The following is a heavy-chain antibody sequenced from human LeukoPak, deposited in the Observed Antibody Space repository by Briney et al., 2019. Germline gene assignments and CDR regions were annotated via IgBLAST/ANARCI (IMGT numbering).Heavy chain of an antibody. CDR3: ARSLAAALGV. CDR2: ISGSSSYI. D-gene: IGHD6-13*01. CDR1: GFTFSSYN. Sequence: GGSLRLSCAASGFTFSSYNMNWVRQAPGKGPEWVSSISGSSSYIYYADSVKGRFTISRDNAKNSLYLQMNSLRAEDTAVYYCARSLAAALGVWGKGTTVTVSS. J-gene: IGHJ6*04. V-gene: IGHV3-21*01.